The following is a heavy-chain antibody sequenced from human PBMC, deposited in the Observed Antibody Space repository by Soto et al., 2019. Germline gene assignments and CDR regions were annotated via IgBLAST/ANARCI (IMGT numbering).Heavy chain of an antibody. J-gene: IGHJ4*02. V-gene: IGHV3-21*01. CDR1: GFTFSSYS. CDR3: ARVAPGYSMVRGAIANFDY. D-gene: IGHD3-10*01. CDR2: ISSSSSYI. Sequence: XGSLGLSCAASGFTFSSYSMNGVRQAPGKGLEWVSSISSSSSYIYYADSVKGRFTISRDNAKNSLYLQMDSLRAEDTAVYYCARVAPGYSMVRGAIANFDYWGQGTLVTVSS.